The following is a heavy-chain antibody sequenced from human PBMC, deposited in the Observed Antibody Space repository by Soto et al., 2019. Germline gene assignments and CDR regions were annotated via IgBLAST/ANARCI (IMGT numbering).Heavy chain of an antibody. D-gene: IGHD4-17*01. CDR1: GDSVSSNSAA. V-gene: IGHV6-1*01. CDR3: ARRFVGWDDYGDSDDAFDI. Sequence: SQTLSLTCAISGDSVSSNSAAWNWIRQSPSRGLEWLGRTYYRSKWYNDYAVSVKSRITINPDTSKNQFSLQLNSVTPEDTAVYYCARRFVGWDDYGDSDDAFDIWGQGTMVTVSS. J-gene: IGHJ3*02. CDR2: TYYRSKWYN.